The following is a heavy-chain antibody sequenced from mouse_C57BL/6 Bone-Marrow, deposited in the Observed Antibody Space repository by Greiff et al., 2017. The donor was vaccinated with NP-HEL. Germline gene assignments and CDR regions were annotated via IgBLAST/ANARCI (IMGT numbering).Heavy chain of an antibody. V-gene: IGHV2-6*01. Sequence: QVMLVESGPGLVAPSQSLSITCTVSGFSLTSYGVDWVRQSPGKGLEWLGVIWGVGSTNYNSALKSRLSISKDNSKSQVFLKMNSLQTDDTAMYYCATYYDYDTSYFDYWGQGTTLTVSS. D-gene: IGHD2-4*01. J-gene: IGHJ2*01. CDR1: GFSLTSYG. CDR3: ATYYDYDTSYFDY. CDR2: IWGVGST.